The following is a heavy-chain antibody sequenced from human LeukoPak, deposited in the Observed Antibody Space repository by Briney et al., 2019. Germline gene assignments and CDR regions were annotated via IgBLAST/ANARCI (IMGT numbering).Heavy chain of an antibody. V-gene: IGHV3-53*01. CDR1: GFSVSGNY. J-gene: IGHJ4*02. Sequence: GGSLRLSCAVSGFSVSGNYMSWVRLAPGRGLEWVSVIYSGGTTFYAGSVEGRFTISRDNSKNTLYLQMNSLTADDTAVYYCARGRETDSGGYVYYLDYWGQGTLVTVSS. CDR3: ARGRETDSGGYVYYLDY. CDR2: IYSGGTT. D-gene: IGHD4-17*01.